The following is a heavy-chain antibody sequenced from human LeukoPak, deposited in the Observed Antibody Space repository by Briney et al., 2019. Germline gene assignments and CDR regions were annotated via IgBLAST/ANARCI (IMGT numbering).Heavy chain of an antibody. J-gene: IGHJ5*02. V-gene: IGHV4-4*07. CDR1: GGSISSYY. CDR2: IYTSGST. Sequence: PSETLSLTCTVSGGSISSYYWSRIRQPAGKGLEWIGRIYTSGSTNYNPSLKSRVTMSVDTSKNQFSLKLSSVTAADTAVYYCARDRGPYCSSTSCYNWFDPWGQGTLVTVSS. D-gene: IGHD2-2*01. CDR3: ARDRGPYCSSTSCYNWFDP.